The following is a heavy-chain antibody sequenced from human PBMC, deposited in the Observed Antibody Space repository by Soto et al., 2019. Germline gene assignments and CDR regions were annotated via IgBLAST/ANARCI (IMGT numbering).Heavy chain of an antibody. CDR1: GFTFSSYS. D-gene: IGHD2-2*03. CDR3: ASSDVGYCSSTSCNGNWFDP. J-gene: IGHJ5*02. Sequence: GGSLRLSCAASGFTFSSYSMNWVRQAPGKGLEWVSSISSSSSYIYYADSVKGRFTISRDNAKNSLYLQMNSLRAEDTAVYYCASSDVGYCSSTSCNGNWFDPWGQGTLVTVSS. CDR2: ISSSSSYI. V-gene: IGHV3-21*01.